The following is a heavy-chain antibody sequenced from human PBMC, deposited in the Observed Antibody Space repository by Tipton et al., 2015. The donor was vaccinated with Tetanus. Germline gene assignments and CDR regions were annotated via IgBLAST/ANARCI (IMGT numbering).Heavy chain of an antibody. J-gene: IGHJ3*02. CDR1: GGSTHGFY. CDR2: IYGRGST. Sequence: LRLSCTVSGGSTHGFYWTWIRQSAGKGLEWIGRIYGRGSTNYNPSLKSRVAMSMDTSRNQFSLTLTSVTVADTAFYFCARVLRYSAAGGWDDAFDIWGQGTIVTVSS. D-gene: IGHD2-21*01. V-gene: IGHV4-4*07. CDR3: ARVLRYSAAGGWDDAFDI.